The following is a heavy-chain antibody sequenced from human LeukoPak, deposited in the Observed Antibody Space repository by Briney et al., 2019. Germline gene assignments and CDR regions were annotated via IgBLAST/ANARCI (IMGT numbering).Heavy chain of an antibody. Sequence: GGSLRLSCAASGFTFSSYGMHWVRQAPGKGLEWVAFIRYDGSNKYYADSVKGRFTISRDNSKNTLYLQMNSLRAEDTAVYYCAKGYMDFWSGYFAYWGQGTLVTVSS. CDR1: GFTFSSYG. CDR3: AKGYMDFWSGYFAY. J-gene: IGHJ4*02. CDR2: IRYDGSNK. V-gene: IGHV3-30*02. D-gene: IGHD3-3*01.